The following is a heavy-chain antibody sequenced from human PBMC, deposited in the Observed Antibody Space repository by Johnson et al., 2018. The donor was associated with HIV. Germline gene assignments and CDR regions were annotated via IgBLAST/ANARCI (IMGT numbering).Heavy chain of an antibody. CDR2: ISNNGDST. V-gene: IGHV3-64*01. CDR3: ARGHSGSYYYDAFDI. CDR1: GLTFSHYP. J-gene: IGHJ3*02. D-gene: IGHD1-26*01. Sequence: EVQLVESGGGVVQPGTSLRLSCAASGLTFSHYPMHWVRQATGKGLEWVSAISNNGDSTYYANSVKDRFTISRDNSKNTLYLQMGSLRAEDMAVYYCARGHSGSYYYDAFDIWGQGTIVTVSS.